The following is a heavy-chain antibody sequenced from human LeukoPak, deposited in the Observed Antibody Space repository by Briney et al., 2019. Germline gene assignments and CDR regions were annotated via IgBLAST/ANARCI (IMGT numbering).Heavy chain of an antibody. Sequence: SETLSLTCTVSGGSISSGGYYWSWIRQHPGKGLEWIGYIYYSGSTYYNPSLKSRVTISVDTSKNQFSLKLSSVTAADTAVYYCARAKYYDFWSGYPISGYYYGMDVWGQGTTVAVSS. J-gene: IGHJ6*02. D-gene: IGHD3-3*01. CDR2: IYYSGST. V-gene: IGHV4-31*03. CDR1: GGSISSGGYY. CDR3: ARAKYYDFWSGYPISGYYYGMDV.